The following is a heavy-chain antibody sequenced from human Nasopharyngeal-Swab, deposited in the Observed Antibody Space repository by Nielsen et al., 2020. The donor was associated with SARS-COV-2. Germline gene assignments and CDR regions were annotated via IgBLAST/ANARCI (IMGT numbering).Heavy chain of an antibody. CDR1: GFTFSSYG. CDR3: AKSKDYDYVWGSYADYYYGMDV. Sequence: GGSLRLSCAASGFTFSSYGMHWVRQAPGKGLEWVAVISYDGSNKYYADSVKGRFTISRDNSKNTLYLQMNSLRAEDTAVYYCAKSKDYDYVWGSYADYYYGMDVWGQGTTVTVSS. D-gene: IGHD3-16*01. CDR2: ISYDGSNK. V-gene: IGHV3-30*18. J-gene: IGHJ6*02.